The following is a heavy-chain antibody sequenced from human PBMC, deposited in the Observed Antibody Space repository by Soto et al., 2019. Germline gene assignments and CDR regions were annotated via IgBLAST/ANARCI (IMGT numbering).Heavy chain of an antibody. CDR1: GFTFSSYG. V-gene: IGHV3-30*18. CDR2: ISYDGSKK. D-gene: IGHD3-10*01. J-gene: IGHJ6*02. Sequence: QVQVVESGGGVVQPGRSLRLSCAASGFTFSSYGMHWVRQAPGKGLEWVAIISYDGSKKNYEDSVKGRFTISSNNSKNTLYLQMNSLRAEDTAVYYFAKDRKWITMVRGVIRSYGMDVWGQGTTVTVSS. CDR3: AKDRKWITMVRGVIRSYGMDV.